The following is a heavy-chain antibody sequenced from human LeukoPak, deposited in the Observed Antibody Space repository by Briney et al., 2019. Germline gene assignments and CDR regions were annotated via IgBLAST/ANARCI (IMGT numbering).Heavy chain of an antibody. Sequence: PSETLSLTCTVSGGSIGEYYWSWIRQTPGKGLEWIGVIYSSGSTSNNPSLTSRATMSVDTSKNQFSLNLKFVTAADTAVYYCARHLSSSSWPFFDYWGQGTLVTVSS. D-gene: IGHD6-13*01. J-gene: IGHJ4*02. CDR2: IYSSGST. CDR3: ARHLSSSSWPFFDY. CDR1: GGSIGEYY. V-gene: IGHV4-59*08.